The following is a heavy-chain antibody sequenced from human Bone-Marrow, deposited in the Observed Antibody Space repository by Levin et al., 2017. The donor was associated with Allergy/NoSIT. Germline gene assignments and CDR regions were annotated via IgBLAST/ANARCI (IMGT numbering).Heavy chain of an antibody. CDR3: ARLLSVLWFGESAGHFDY. CDR1: GFTFSSYS. D-gene: IGHD3-10*01. CDR2: ISSSSSYI. V-gene: IGHV3-21*01. Sequence: PGGSLRLSCAASGFTFSSYSMNWVRQAPGKGLEWVSSISSSSSYIYYADSVKGRFTISRDNAKNSLYLQMNSLRAEDTAVYYCARLLSVLWFGESAGHFDYWGQGTLVTVSS. J-gene: IGHJ4*02.